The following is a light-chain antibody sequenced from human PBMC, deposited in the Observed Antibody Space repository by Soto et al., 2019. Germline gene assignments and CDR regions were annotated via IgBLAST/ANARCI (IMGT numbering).Light chain of an antibody. J-gene: IGLJ3*02. V-gene: IGLV2-8*01. CDR1: SSDFGGYSY. CDR3: SSYARNRDIL. CDR2: EVS. Sequence: QSALTQPPSASGSPGQSVAISCTGTSSDFGGYSYVSWYQQHPGKAPKLMIYEVSKRPSGVPDRFSGSKSGNTASLTVSGLQAEDEADYYCSSYARNRDILFGGGTKLTVL.